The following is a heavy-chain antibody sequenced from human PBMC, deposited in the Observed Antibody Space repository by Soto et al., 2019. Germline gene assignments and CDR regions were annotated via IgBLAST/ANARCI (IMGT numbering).Heavy chain of an antibody. Sequence: GASVKVSCKASGGTFSSYAISWVRQAPGQGLEWMGGIIPIFGTANYAQKFQGRVTITADESTSTAYMELSSLRSEDTAVYYCASGGHSGSYSDWGQGTLVTVSS. CDR3: ASGGHSGSYSD. V-gene: IGHV1-69*13. D-gene: IGHD1-26*01. CDR1: GGTFSSYA. J-gene: IGHJ4*02. CDR2: IIPIFGTA.